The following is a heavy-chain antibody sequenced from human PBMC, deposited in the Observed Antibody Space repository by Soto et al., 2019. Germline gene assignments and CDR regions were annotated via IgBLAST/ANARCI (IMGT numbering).Heavy chain of an antibody. V-gene: IGHV3-23*01. J-gene: IGHJ4*02. D-gene: IGHD3-22*01. CDR1: GFTFSSYA. CDR2: ISGSGGST. CDR3: AKVYYYDSSGYYGMFDY. Sequence: GGSLRLSCAASGFTFSSYAMSWVRQAPGKGLEWVSAISGSGGSTYYADSVKGRFTISRDNSKNTLYLQMNSLRAEDTAVYYCAKVYYYDSSGYYGMFDYWGQGTLVTVSS.